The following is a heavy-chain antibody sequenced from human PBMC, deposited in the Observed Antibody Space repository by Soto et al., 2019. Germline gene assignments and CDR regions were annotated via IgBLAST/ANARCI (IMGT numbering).Heavy chain of an antibody. J-gene: IGHJ6*02. V-gene: IGHV3-15*01. Sequence: GGSLRLSCAASGFTFSNAWMSWVRQAPGKGLEWVGRIKSKTDGGTTDYAAPVKGRFTISRDDSKNTLYLQMNSLKTEDTAVYYCTPSLGELQQGYYYGMDVWGQGTTVTVSS. D-gene: IGHD3-10*01. CDR1: GFTFSNAW. CDR2: IKSKTDGGTT. CDR3: TPSLGELQQGYYYGMDV.